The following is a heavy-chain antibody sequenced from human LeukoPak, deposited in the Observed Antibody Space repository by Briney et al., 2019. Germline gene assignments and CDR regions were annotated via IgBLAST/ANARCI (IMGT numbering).Heavy chain of an antibody. CDR2: INTNTGNP. CDR3: ARRGRDGYNSGDFDL. CDR1: GYTFTYYG. Sequence: ASVKVSCKASGYTFTYYGLNWVRQAPGQGLECLGGINTNTGNPTYAQGFTGRFVFSFDTSVSTAYLQISSLKAEDTAVYYCARRGRDGYNSGDFDLWGRGTLVTVSS. V-gene: IGHV7-4-1*02. D-gene: IGHD5-24*01. J-gene: IGHJ2*01.